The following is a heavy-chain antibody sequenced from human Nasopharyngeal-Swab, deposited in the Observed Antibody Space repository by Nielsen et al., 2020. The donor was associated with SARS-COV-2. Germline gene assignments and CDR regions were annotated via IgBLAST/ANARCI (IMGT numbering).Heavy chain of an antibody. V-gene: IGHV7-4-1*02. CDR1: GYTFTSYA. CDR3: ARDLSPQYCSSTSCYAGYYYYYYMDV. CDR2: INTNTGNP. D-gene: IGHD2-2*01. J-gene: IGHJ6*03. Sequence: ASVKVSCKASGYTFTSYAMNWVRQAPGQGLEWMGWINTNTGNPTYAQGFTGRFVFSLDTYVSTAYLQISSLKAEDTAVYYCARDLSPQYCSSTSCYAGYYYYYYMDVWGKGTTVTVSS.